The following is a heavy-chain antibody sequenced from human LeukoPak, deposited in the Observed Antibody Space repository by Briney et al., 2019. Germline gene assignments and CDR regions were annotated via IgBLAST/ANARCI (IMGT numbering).Heavy chain of an antibody. CDR3: AKVDKLAIYGDYDAFDI. V-gene: IGHV3-23*01. J-gene: IGHJ3*02. CDR2: ISGSGGST. Sequence: PGGSLRLSCAASRFTFSSYAMSWVRQAPGKGLEWVSAISGSGGSTYYADSVKGRFTISRDNSKNTLYLQMNSLRAEDTAVYYCAKVDKLAIYGDYDAFDIWGQGTMVTVSS. CDR1: RFTFSSYA. D-gene: IGHD4-17*01.